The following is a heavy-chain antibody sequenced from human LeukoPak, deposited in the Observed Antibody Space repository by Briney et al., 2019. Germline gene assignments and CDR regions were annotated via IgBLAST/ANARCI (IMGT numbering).Heavy chain of an antibody. CDR1: GLTFSTYA. CDR3: ARSAVGTSCCTAVDY. Sequence: GGSLRLSCAASGLTFSTYAMTWVRQAPGMGLEWVSGISTSGDRTYYADSVKGRFTISRDNSKNTLYLQMNSLRAEDTAEYYCARSAVGTSCCTAVDYWGQGTLVTVSS. V-gene: IGHV3-23*01. CDR2: ISTSGDRT. J-gene: IGHJ4*02. D-gene: IGHD1-26*01.